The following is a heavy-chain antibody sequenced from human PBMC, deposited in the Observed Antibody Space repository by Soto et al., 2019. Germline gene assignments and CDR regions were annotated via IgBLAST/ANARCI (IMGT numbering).Heavy chain of an antibody. CDR3: ARDHHRYSGYDYVDY. V-gene: IGHV3-11*05. J-gene: IGHJ4*02. CDR1: GSTFSAYY. CDR2: ISSSSSYT. D-gene: IGHD5-12*01. Sequence: QVQLVESGGGLVKPGGSLRLSCAASGSTFSAYYMSWIRQAPGKGLEWVSYISSSSSYTNNADSVKGRFTFSRDNAKNSLYLQMNSLRAEDTAVYYCARDHHRYSGYDYVDYWGQGTLVTVSS.